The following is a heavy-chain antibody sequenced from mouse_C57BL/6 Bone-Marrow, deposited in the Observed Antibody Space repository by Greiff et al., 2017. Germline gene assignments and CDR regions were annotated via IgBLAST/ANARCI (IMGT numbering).Heavy chain of an antibody. CDR2: IDPSASYT. CDR1: GYTFTSYW. CDR3: ARRGSFYDYVVLFDV. Sequence: QVQLQQPGAELVMPGASVKLSCKASGYTFTSYWMHWVKQRPGQGLEWIGEIDPSASYTNYNQKFKGKSTLTVDKSSSTAYMPLSSLTSEDSAVYYCARRGSFYDYVVLFDVWGTGTTVTVSS. J-gene: IGHJ1*03. V-gene: IGHV1-69*01. D-gene: IGHD2-4*01.